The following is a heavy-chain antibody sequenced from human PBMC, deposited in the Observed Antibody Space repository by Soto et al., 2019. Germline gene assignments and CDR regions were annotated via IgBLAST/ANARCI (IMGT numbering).Heavy chain of an antibody. CDR1: GFDFNTYG. Sequence: QVQLVQSGGGVVQPGRSLRLSCAASGFDFNTYGLHWVRQAPGKGLEWVAGISFDGGNQYYADSVKGRLTISRDKSNNTLYLQMNSLGAEDTATYYCAKDSSVTAAGSGGWFDPWGQGTLVIVSS. CDR3: AKDSSVTAAGSGGWFDP. CDR2: ISFDGGNQ. D-gene: IGHD6-13*01. J-gene: IGHJ5*02. V-gene: IGHV3-30*18.